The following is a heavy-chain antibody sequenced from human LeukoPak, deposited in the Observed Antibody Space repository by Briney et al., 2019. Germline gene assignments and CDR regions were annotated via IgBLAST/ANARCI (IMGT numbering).Heavy chain of an antibody. CDR1: GGSFSGYY. D-gene: IGHD2-2*01. Sequence: SETLSLTCAVCGGSFSGYYWSWIRQPPGKGLEWIGEINHSGSTNYNPSLKSRVTISVDTSKNQFSLKLSSVTAADTAVYYCARGYCSSTSCSDNWFDPWGQGTLVTVSS. CDR2: INHSGST. J-gene: IGHJ5*02. V-gene: IGHV4-34*01. CDR3: ARGYCSSTSCSDNWFDP.